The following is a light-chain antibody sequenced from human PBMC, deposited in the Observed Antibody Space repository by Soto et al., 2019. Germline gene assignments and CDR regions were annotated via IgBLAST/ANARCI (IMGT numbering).Light chain of an antibody. CDR2: AAS. J-gene: IGKJ4*01. CDR3: LQLNSYXTAT. Sequence: DIQLTQSPSFLSASVGDRVTITCRASQWISNFLAWYQQKPGKATKLLIYAASTLQSGVPSRFRGSGSARELTITIRSMHPEDFAIYHCLQLNSYXTATFGGLTKV. V-gene: IGKV1-9*01. CDR1: QWISNF.